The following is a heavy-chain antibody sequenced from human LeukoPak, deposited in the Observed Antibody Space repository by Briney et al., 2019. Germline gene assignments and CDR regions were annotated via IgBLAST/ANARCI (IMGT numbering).Heavy chain of an antibody. V-gene: IGHV3-7*01. CDR3: ARDGIPYSYFYYMDV. D-gene: IGHD2-15*01. Sequence: PGGSLRLSCETSGFNFHSFSMSWVRQTPGKGLEWVGNIKREDNEQNSIDSVKGRFTISRDNARKSVFLQMDSLRVEDTGVYYCARDGIPYSYFYYMDVWGKGTTVTVSS. CDR2: IKREDNEQ. J-gene: IGHJ6*03. CDR1: GFNFHSFS.